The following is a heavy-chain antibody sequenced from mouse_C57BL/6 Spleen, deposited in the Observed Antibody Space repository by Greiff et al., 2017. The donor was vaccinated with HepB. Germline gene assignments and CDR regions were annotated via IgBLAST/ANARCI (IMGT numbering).Heavy chain of an antibody. J-gene: IGHJ3*01. V-gene: IGHV5-17*01. CDR3: AREGYYGSSYRNWFAY. Sequence: EVQLQESGGGLVKPGGSLKLSCAASGFTFSDYGMHWVRQAPEKGLEWVAYISSGSSTIYYADTVKGRFTISRDNAKNTLFLQMTSLRSEDTAMYYCAREGYYGSSYRNWFAYWGQGTLVTVSA. CDR2: ISSGSSTI. D-gene: IGHD1-1*01. CDR1: GFTFSDYG.